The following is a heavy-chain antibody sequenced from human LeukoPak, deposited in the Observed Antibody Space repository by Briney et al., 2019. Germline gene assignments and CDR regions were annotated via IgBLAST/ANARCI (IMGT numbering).Heavy chain of an antibody. Sequence: GGSLRLSCAASGFTFTNYGMSWVRQAPGKGLEWVSGISGSGDNTYYADSVKGRFTISRDNSKNTLYLQMNSLRAEDTAVYYCAKDGFGSYHLMDYFDYWGQGTLVTVSS. V-gene: IGHV3-23*01. CDR2: ISGSGDNT. D-gene: IGHD1-26*01. J-gene: IGHJ4*02. CDR1: GFTFTNYG. CDR3: AKDGFGSYHLMDYFDY.